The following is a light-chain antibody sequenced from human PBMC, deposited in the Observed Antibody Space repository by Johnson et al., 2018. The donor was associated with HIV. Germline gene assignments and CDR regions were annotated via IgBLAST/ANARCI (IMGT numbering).Light chain of an antibody. CDR2: DNN. Sequence: QSVLTQPPSVSAAPGQKVTISCSGSSSNIGNNYVSWYQQLPGTAPKLLIYDNNKRPSGIPDRFSGSKSGTPATLGITGLQTGDEADYYCGTWDSSLSVSYGFGTGTKVTVL. V-gene: IGLV1-51*01. CDR3: GTWDSSLSVSYG. CDR1: SSNIGNNY. J-gene: IGLJ1*01.